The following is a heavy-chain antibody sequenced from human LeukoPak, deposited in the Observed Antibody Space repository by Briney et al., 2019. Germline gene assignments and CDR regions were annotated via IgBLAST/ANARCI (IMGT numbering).Heavy chain of an antibody. CDR2: ISTSGSP. J-gene: IGHJ4*02. Sequence: PSETLSLTCAVYGGSFSGYYWSWIRQPPGKGLEWIGRISTSGSPNYNPSLKSRVTMSVDTSNNQFSLKLTSVTAADTAIYYCARVHRRGFGEIFIDYWGQGTLVTVSS. V-gene: IGHV4-59*10. CDR1: GGSFSGYY. D-gene: IGHD3-10*01. CDR3: ARVHRRGFGEIFIDY.